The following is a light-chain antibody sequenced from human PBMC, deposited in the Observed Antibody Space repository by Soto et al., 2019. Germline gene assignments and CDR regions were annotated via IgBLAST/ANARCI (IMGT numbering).Light chain of an antibody. V-gene: IGKV3-11*01. CDR3: QQRANWPRT. J-gene: IGKJ2*01. CDR2: DAS. Sequence: EIVLTQSPATLSLSPGERATLSCRASQSVSSSLAWYQQKPGQAPSLLIYDASSRATGIPARFSGSGSGTDFTITISSLEPEDFAVYYCQQRANWPRTFGQGTKLEIK. CDR1: QSVSSS.